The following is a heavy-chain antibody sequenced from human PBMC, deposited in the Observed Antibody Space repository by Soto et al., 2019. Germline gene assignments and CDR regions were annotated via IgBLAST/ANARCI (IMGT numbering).Heavy chain of an antibody. CDR3: ARAPTNFLPFYG. V-gene: IGHV3-7*01. Sequence: GGSLRLSCAASGFTFSSYWMSWVRQAPGKGLEWVANIKQDGSEKYYVDSVKGRFTISRDNAKNSLYLQMNSLRAEDTAVYYGARAPTNFLPFYGWGQGSLVTVAS. D-gene: IGHD7-27*01. J-gene: IGHJ4*02. CDR2: IKQDGSEK. CDR1: GFTFSSYW.